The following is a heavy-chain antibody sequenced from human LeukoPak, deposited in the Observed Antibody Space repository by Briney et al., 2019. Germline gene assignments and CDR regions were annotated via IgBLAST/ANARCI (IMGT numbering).Heavy chain of an antibody. V-gene: IGHV4-34*01. Sequence: SETLSLTCTVSGGSISSYYWSWIRQPPGKGLEWIGEINHSGSTNYNPSLKSRVTISVNTSKNQFSLKLSSVTAADTAVYYCARLYSGDTLGWGQGTLVTVSS. CDR2: INHSGST. CDR3: ARLYSGDTLG. CDR1: GGSISSYY. D-gene: IGHD5-12*01. J-gene: IGHJ4*02.